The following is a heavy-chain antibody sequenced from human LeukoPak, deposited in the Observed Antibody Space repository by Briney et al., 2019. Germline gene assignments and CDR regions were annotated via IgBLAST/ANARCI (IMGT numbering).Heavy chain of an antibody. J-gene: IGHJ5*02. V-gene: IGHV1-69*05. CDR2: IIPIFGTA. D-gene: IGHD3-22*01. CDR1: GGTFSSYA. CDR3: ARIRYYYDSSGYYFFWFDP. Sequence: ASVKVSCKASGGTFSSYAISWVRQAPGQGLEWMGRIIPIFGTANYAQKFQGRVTITTDESTSTAYMELSSLRSEGTAVYYCARIRYYYDSSGYYFFWFDPWGQGTLVTVSS.